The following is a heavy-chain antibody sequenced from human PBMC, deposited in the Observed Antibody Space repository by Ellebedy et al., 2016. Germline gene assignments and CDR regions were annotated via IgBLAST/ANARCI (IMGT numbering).Heavy chain of an antibody. CDR2: ISSSSSYI. CDR3: ARGPSPVYIVG. Sequence: GGSLRLXXAASGFTFSSYSMNWVRQAPGKGLEWVSSISSSSSYIYYADSVKGRFTISRDNAKNSLYLQMNSLRAEDTAVYYCARGPSPVYIVGWGQGTLVTVSS. D-gene: IGHD2-15*01. J-gene: IGHJ4*02. CDR1: GFTFSSYS. V-gene: IGHV3-21*01.